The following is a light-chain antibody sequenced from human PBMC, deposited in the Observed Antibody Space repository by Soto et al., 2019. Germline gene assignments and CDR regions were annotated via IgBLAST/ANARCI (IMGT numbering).Light chain of an antibody. CDR1: QSISSW. Sequence: DIQMTQSPSTLSASVGDRVTITCRASQSISSWLAWYQQKPGKAPKLLIYDASSLESGVPSRFSGSGSGTEFTLTISSLQPEDFATYYCLQDYNYPFTLGPGTKVDIK. J-gene: IGKJ3*01. V-gene: IGKV1-5*01. CDR2: DAS. CDR3: LQDYNYPFT.